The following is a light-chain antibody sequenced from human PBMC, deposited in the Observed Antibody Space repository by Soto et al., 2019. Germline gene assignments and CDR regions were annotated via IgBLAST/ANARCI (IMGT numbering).Light chain of an antibody. Sequence: DIQMTQSPSTLSAGVGDRVTITCRASQRISTYLNWYQQKPGKAPTLLIYAASSLQSGVPSRFSGGGSGTDFNLTINTLQPEDFATYFCQKCYSSPRTFGQGTKVEIK. J-gene: IGKJ1*01. CDR3: QKCYSSPRT. CDR2: AAS. V-gene: IGKV1-39*01. CDR1: QRISTY.